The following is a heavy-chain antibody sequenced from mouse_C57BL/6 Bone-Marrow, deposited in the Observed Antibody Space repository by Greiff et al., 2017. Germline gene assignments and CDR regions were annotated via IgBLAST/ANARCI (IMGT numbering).Heavy chain of an antibody. D-gene: IGHD4-1*01. CDR3: ARNWGRVLWYFDV. V-gene: IGHV1-69*01. CDR1: GYTFTSYW. CDR2: IDPSDSYT. Sequence: QVQLQQPGAELVMPGASVKLSCKASGYTFTSYWMHWVKQRPGQGLEWIGEIDPSDSYTNYNQKFKGKSTLTVDKSSSTAYMQLSSLTSEDSAVYYCARNWGRVLWYFDVWGTGTTVTVSS. J-gene: IGHJ1*03.